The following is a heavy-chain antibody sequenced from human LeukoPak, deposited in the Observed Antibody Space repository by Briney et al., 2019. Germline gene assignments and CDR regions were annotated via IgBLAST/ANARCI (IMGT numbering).Heavy chain of an antibody. CDR2: IYYSGST. CDR1: GGSISSSSYS. D-gene: IGHD3/OR15-3a*01. J-gene: IGHJ4*02. CDR3: ASKVTRTVDY. Sequence: TSETLSLTCTVSGGSISSSSYSWGWLRQPPGKGLEWIGSIYYSGSTYYNPSLKSRVTISVDTSKDQFSLKLSSVTAADTAVYYCASKVTRTVDYWGQGTLVTVSS. V-gene: IGHV4-39*07.